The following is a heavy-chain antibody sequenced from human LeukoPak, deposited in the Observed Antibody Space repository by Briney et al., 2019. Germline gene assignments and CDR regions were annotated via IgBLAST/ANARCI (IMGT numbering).Heavy chain of an antibody. CDR1: GGSISSSSYY. CDR2: IYYSGST. CDR3: ARDRGSAY. J-gene: IGHJ4*02. V-gene: IGHV4-39*07. D-gene: IGHD3-10*01. Sequence: SETLSLTCTVSGGSISSSSYYWGWIRQPPGKGLEWIGSIYYSGSTYYNPSLKSRVTMSVDTSKNQFYLKVTSVTAADTAVYYCARDRGSAYWGQGTLVTVSS.